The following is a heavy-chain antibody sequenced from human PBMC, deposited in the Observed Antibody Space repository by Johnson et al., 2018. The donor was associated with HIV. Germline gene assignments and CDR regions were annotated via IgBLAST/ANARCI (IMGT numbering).Heavy chain of an antibody. CDR3: ARVLVRGPYPGYAFDI. V-gene: IGHV3-30*03. Sequence: QVQLVESGGGVVQPGRSLRVSCGASGFTFSSHDMHWVRQAPGKGLEWVAVISYDGSNQYCADSVKGRFTISRDNSKNTLYLQMNSLRAEDTAVYYCARVLVRGPYPGYAFDIWGQGTMVTVSS. CDR1: GFTFSSHD. D-gene: IGHD3-10*01. J-gene: IGHJ3*02. CDR2: ISYDGSNQ.